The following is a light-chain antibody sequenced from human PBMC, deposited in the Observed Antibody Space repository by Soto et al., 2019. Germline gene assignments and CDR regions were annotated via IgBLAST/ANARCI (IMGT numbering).Light chain of an antibody. J-gene: IGLJ1*01. V-gene: IGLV2-8*01. Sequence: LTQPPSASGSPAQSVAISCTGTSSDVGGYNYVSWYQQRPGKAPKLMIYEVNKRPSGVPDRFSGSKSGNTASLTVSGLQAEDEADYYCSSYAGSSNVFGTGTKVTVL. CDR2: EVN. CDR1: SSDVGGYNY. CDR3: SSYAGSSNV.